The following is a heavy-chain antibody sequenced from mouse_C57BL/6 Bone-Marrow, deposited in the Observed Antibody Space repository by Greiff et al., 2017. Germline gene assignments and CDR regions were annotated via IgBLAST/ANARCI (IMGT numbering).Heavy chain of an antibody. CDR2: ISSGSSTI. J-gene: IGHJ3*01. Sequence: EVKLVESGGGLVKPGGSLKLSCAASGFTFSDYGMHWVRQAPEKGLEWVAYISSGSSTIYYADTVKGRCTISRDNAKNTLFLQVTSLRSEDTAMYYCARPIATASSFAYWGQGTLVTVSA. V-gene: IGHV5-17*01. CDR3: ARPIATASSFAY. CDR1: GFTFSDYG. D-gene: IGHD1-2*01.